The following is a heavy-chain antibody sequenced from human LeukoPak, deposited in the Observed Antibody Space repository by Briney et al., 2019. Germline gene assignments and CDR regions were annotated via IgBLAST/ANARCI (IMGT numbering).Heavy chain of an antibody. CDR3: AKDFVVVAAIGPWWFDP. J-gene: IGHJ5*02. V-gene: IGHV3-23*01. CDR2: ISSSGGGT. Sequence: GGSLRLSCAASGFTFSSYAMSWVRQAPGKGLEWVSAISSSGGGTYYADSVKGRFTISRDNSKNTLYLQMNSLRAEDTAVYYCAKDFVVVAAIGPWWFDPWGQGTLVTVSS. CDR1: GFTFSSYA. D-gene: IGHD2-15*01.